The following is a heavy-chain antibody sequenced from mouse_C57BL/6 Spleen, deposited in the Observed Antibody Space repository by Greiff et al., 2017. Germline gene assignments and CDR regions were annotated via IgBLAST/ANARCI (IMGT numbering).Heavy chain of an antibody. CDR2: IDPSDSYT. V-gene: IGHV1-69*01. Sequence: QVQLQQPGAELVMPGASVKLSCKASGYTFTSYWMHWVKQRPGQGLEWIGEIDPSDSYTNYNQKFKGKSTLTVDKSSNTAYMQLSSLTSEDSAVYYGARRDGSSYDWYFDVWGTGTTVTVSS. CDR1: GYTFTSYW. D-gene: IGHD1-1*01. J-gene: IGHJ1*03. CDR3: ARRDGSSYDWYFDV.